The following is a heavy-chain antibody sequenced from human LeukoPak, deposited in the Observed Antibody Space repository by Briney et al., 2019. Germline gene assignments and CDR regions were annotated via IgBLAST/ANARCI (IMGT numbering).Heavy chain of an antibody. CDR2: IYSGDTT. Sequence: GGSLRLSCAASGFTVSTNYMSWVRQAPGKGLEWVSVIYSGDTTFYADSVRGKFTISRDNSKNTLYLQMNSLRAEDTAVYYCARVGIVGATDYWGQGTLVTVSS. CDR3: ARVGIVGATDY. J-gene: IGHJ4*02. V-gene: IGHV3-66*01. D-gene: IGHD1-26*01. CDR1: GFTVSTNY.